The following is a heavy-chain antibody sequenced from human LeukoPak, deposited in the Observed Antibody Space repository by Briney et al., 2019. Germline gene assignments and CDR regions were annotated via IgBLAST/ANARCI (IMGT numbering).Heavy chain of an antibody. CDR1: GYSFTSFG. Sequence: ASVKVSCKASGYSFTSFGISWVRQAPGQGLEWMGWISTYNANTNYAQKYQGRVTMTTDTSTSTAYMELRSLRSDDTAVYFCARVFSFGDYIWGSYRYYFDYWGRGNLVTVSS. V-gene: IGHV1-18*01. CDR2: ISTYNANT. J-gene: IGHJ4*02. D-gene: IGHD3-16*02. CDR3: ARVFSFGDYIWGSYRYYFDY.